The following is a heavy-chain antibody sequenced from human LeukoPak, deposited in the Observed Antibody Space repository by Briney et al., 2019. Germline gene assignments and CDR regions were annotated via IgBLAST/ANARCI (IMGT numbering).Heavy chain of an antibody. J-gene: IGHJ6*02. CDR3: ARGRLGYYDSSGYYLPGYYYYGMDV. CDR2: INHSGST. D-gene: IGHD3-22*01. CDR1: GGSSSGYY. Sequence: PSETLSLTRAVYGGSSSGYYWSWIRQPPGKGLEWIGEINHSGSTNYNPSLKSRVTISVDTSKNQFSLKLSSVTAADTAVYYCARGRLGYYDSSGYYLPGYYYYGMDVWGQGTTVTVSS. V-gene: IGHV4-34*01.